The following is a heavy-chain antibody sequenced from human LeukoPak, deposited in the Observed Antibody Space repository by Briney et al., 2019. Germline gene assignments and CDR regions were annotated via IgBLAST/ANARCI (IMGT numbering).Heavy chain of an antibody. J-gene: IGHJ3*01. V-gene: IGHV4-39*01. CDR1: GDSISYHNYY. D-gene: IGHD6-19*01. CDR3: ARLRAMAGHRGGFDF. CDR2: VYYTGNT. Sequence: SETLSLTCAVSGDSISYHNYYWDWIRQPPGKGLEWIGTVYYTGNTYYNPSLKSRVGISVDTSKNQFSLKLTSMTAADTAVYYCARLRAMAGHRGGFDFWGRGTMVTVSS.